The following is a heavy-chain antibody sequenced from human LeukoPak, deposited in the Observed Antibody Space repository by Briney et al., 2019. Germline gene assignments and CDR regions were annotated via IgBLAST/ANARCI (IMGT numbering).Heavy chain of an antibody. D-gene: IGHD1-26*01. Sequence: SSVKVSCKASGGTFSSYAISWVRQAPGQGLEWMGRIIPIFGTANYAQKFQGRVTITTDESTSTAYVELSSLRSEDTAVYYCARERGSGSYSDYWGQGTLVTVSS. CDR3: ARERGSGSYSDY. V-gene: IGHV1-69*05. CDR1: GGTFSSYA. CDR2: IIPIFGTA. J-gene: IGHJ4*02.